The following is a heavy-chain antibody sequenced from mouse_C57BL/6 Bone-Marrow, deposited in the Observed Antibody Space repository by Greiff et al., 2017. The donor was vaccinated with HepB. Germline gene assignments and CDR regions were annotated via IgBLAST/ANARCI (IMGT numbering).Heavy chain of an antibody. D-gene: IGHD2-1*01. CDR3: ARGHDGNLFDY. CDR1: GYTFTSYG. CDR2: IYPRSGNT. J-gene: IGHJ2*01. V-gene: IGHV1-81*01. Sequence: VQLKESGAELARPGASVKLSCKASGYTFTSYGISWVKQRTGQGLEWIGEIYPRSGNTYYNEKFKGKATLTADKSSSTAYMELRSLTSEDSAVYFCARGHDGNLFDYWGQGTTLTVSS.